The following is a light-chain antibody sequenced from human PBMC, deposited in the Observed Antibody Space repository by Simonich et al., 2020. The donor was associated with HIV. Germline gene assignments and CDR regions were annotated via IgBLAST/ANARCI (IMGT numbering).Light chain of an antibody. CDR2: EDI. V-gene: IGLV3-10*01. CDR1: ALPKEY. J-gene: IGLJ3*02. Sequence: SYELTQPPSVSVSPGQTARITCSGDALPKEYAYWYQQKSDQAPVLVIYEDIKLPSRIPGRFSGSSSGTTGTLTSRDEADYYCYSAADNNSWVFGGGTKLTVL. CDR3: YSAADNNSWV.